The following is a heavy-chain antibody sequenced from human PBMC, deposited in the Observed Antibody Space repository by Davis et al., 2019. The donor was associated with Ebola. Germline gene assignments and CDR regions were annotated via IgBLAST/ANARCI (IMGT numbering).Heavy chain of an antibody. CDR2: TKQDGSGK. CDR1: GFTFSSYW. J-gene: IGHJ3*02. Sequence: GESLKISCAASGFTFSSYWMSWVRQAPGKGLEWVANTKQDGSGKYYVDSVKGRFTISRDNAKNSLYLQMNSLRAEDTAVYYCARFLGYCSSTSCYTVGYAFDIWGQGTMVTVSS. CDR3: ARFLGYCSSTSCYTVGYAFDI. D-gene: IGHD2-2*02. V-gene: IGHV3-7*01.